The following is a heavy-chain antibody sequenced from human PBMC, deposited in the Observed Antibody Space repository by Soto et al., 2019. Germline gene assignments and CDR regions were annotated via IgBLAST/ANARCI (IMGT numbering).Heavy chain of an antibody. Sequence: RASVKVSCKASGYTFTTYGITWVRQAPGQGLEWMGWISGYNGKTKYAQKLQGRVTMTTDTSTSTAYMELRSLRSDDTAVYYCARADYGGPQGAFDIWGQGTMVTV. CDR1: GYTFTTYG. D-gene: IGHD4-17*01. V-gene: IGHV1-18*01. CDR2: ISGYNGKT. CDR3: ARADYGGPQGAFDI. J-gene: IGHJ3*02.